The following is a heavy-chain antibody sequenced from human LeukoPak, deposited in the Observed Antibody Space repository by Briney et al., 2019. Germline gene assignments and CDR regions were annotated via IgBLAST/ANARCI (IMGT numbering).Heavy chain of an antibody. CDR3: ARDLLPDIVATISYFDY. D-gene: IGHD5-12*01. V-gene: IGHV4-39*07. Sequence: PSETLSLTCTVSGGSISSSSYYWGWIRQPPGMGLEWIGSIYCSGSTYYNPSLKSRVTISVDTSKNQFSLKLSSVTAADTAVYYCARDLLPDIVATISYFDYWGQGTLVTVSS. CDR2: IYCSGST. J-gene: IGHJ4*02. CDR1: GGSISSSSYY.